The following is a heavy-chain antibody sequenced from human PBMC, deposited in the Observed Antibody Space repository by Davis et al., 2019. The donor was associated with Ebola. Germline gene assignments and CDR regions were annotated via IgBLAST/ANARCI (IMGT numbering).Heavy chain of an antibody. CDR3: AGLIVGTGGNYFDH. D-gene: IGHD1-26*01. CDR2: INHSGST. V-gene: IGHV4-34*01. Sequence: SETLSLTCAVYGGSFSGYYWSWIRQPPGKGLEWIGEINHSGSTNYSSPLKSRVTMSVDTSKNQFSLKLHSVTATDTAVYYCAGLIVGTGGNYFDHWGQGSLVLVSS. CDR1: GGSFSGYY. J-gene: IGHJ4*02.